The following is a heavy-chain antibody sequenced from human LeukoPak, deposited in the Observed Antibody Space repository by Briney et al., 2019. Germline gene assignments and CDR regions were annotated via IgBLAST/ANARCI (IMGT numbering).Heavy chain of an antibody. CDR3: ARNNVLAALPLPDY. J-gene: IGHJ4*02. V-gene: IGHV1-18*01. CDR2: ISAYNGNT. D-gene: IGHD3-16*01. Sequence: GASVKVSCKASGYTFTSYGISWVRQAPGQGLEWMGWISAYNGNTNYTQTLQGRVTITTDTSTSTAYMELRSLRSHDTAVYCCARNNVLAALPLPDYWGQGTLVTVSS. CDR1: GYTFTSYG.